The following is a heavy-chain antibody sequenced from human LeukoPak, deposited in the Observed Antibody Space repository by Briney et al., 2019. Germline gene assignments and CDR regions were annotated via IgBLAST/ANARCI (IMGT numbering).Heavy chain of an antibody. CDR3: ASPVGATTVRAFDI. CDR1: GFIFSDHY. Sequence: GGSLRLSCAASGFIFSDHYLDWVRQAPGKGLEWVGRTRNEANIYTTKYAASVKGRFTISRDDSKNSLYLQMNSLKTEDTAVYYCASPVGATTVRAFDIWGQGTMVTVSS. D-gene: IGHD1-26*01. V-gene: IGHV3-72*01. CDR2: TRNEANIYTT. J-gene: IGHJ3*02.